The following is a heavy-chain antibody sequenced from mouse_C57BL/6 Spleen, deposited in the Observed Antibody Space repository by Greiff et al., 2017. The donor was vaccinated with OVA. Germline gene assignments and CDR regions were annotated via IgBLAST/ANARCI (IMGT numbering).Heavy chain of an antibody. J-gene: IGHJ4*01. CDR1: GFTFSSYA. D-gene: IGHD1-1*02. Sequence: EVKLEESGGGLVKPGGSLKLSCAASGFTFSSYAMSWVRQTPEKRLEWVATISDGGSYTYYPDNVKGRFTISRDNAKNNLYLQMSHLKSEDTAMYYCARGSRAMDYWGQGTSVTVSS. CDR3: ARGSRAMDY. CDR2: ISDGGSYT. V-gene: IGHV5-4*03.